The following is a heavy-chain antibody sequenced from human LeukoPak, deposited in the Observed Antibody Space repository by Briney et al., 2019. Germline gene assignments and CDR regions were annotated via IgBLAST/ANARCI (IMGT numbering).Heavy chain of an antibody. D-gene: IGHD6-13*01. Sequence: ASVKVSCKASGYSFTVYYMHWVRQAPGQGLEWMGWINPNSGGTNYAQKFQGRVTMTRDTSISTAYMELSRLRSDDTAVYYCARDRHRQQLHFDYWGQGTLVTVSS. CDR1: GYSFTVYY. CDR2: INPNSGGT. J-gene: IGHJ4*02. CDR3: ARDRHRQQLHFDY. V-gene: IGHV1-2*02.